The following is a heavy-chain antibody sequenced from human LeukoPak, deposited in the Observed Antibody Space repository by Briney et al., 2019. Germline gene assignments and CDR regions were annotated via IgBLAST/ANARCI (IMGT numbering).Heavy chain of an antibody. CDR1: GFTFSNYW. CDR2: INPDGSIT. Sequence: GGSLRLSCAASGFTFSNYWMHWVRQAPGKGLVWVSRINPDGSITTYADSVKGRFTISRDNDKNTLYLQMNSLRAEDAAVYYCAREEGLGTYYIDAFDIWGQGTMVTVSS. V-gene: IGHV3-74*01. J-gene: IGHJ3*02. D-gene: IGHD1-26*01. CDR3: AREEGLGTYYIDAFDI.